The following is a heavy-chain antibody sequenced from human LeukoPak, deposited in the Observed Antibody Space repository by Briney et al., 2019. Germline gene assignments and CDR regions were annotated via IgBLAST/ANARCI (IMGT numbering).Heavy chain of an antibody. V-gene: IGHV4-59*08. D-gene: IGHD3-10*01. CDR3: ARLGSFRGVSWDEY. Sequence: SETLSLTCTVSGGSISIYYWSWIRQPPEKGLECIGYIYYSGSTYYNPSLQSRVTISVDTSKNQFSLKLTSVTAADTAVYYCARLGSFRGVSWDEYWGQGTLVTVSS. CDR1: GGSISIYY. J-gene: IGHJ4*02. CDR2: IYYSGST.